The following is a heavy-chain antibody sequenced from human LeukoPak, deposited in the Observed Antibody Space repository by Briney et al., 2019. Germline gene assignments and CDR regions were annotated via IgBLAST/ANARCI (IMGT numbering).Heavy chain of an antibody. Sequence: ASVKVSCKASGYTFTVYFIHWLRQAPGQGLEWMGWINPNSGGTNYAQKFQGRVTMTRDTSISTAYMELSRLRSDDTAVYYCAREGKESGAFDIWGQGTMVTVSS. CDR2: INPNSGGT. J-gene: IGHJ3*02. D-gene: IGHD3-10*01. CDR1: GYTFTVYF. V-gene: IGHV1-2*02. CDR3: AREGKESGAFDI.